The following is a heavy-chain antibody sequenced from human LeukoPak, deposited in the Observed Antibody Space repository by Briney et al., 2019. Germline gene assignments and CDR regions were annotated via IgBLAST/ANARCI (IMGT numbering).Heavy chain of an antibody. CDR2: IYHSGST. Sequence: SETLSLTCTVSGYSISSGYYWGWIRQPPGKGLEWIGSIYHSGSTYYNPSLKSRVTISVDTSKNQFSLKLSSVTAADTAVYYCARVTHYYGSGSYPYWGQGTLVTVSS. CDR1: GYSISSGYY. J-gene: IGHJ4*02. D-gene: IGHD3-10*01. V-gene: IGHV4-38-2*02. CDR3: ARVTHYYGSGSYPY.